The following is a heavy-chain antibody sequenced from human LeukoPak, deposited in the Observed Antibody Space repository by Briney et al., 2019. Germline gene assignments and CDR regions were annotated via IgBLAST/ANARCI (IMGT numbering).Heavy chain of an antibody. CDR1: GYTFTGYY. V-gene: IGHV1-2*03. CDR2: INPNSGGT. D-gene: IGHD5-18*01. J-gene: IGHJ4*02. CDR3: ARGRKGEDTAVGY. Sequence: LVVSVKVSCKASGYTFTGYYMHWVRQAPGQGLEWMGWINPNSGGTNYAQKFQGKVTMTRDTSISTAYMELSRLRSDDTAVYYCARGRKGEDTAVGYWGQGTLVTVSS.